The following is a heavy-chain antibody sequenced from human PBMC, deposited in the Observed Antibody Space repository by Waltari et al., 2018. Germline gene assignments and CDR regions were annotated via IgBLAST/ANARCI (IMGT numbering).Heavy chain of an antibody. V-gene: IGHV3-43D*03. CDR3: AKSSSVTEFGGDMDV. CDR2: ISWDGGRN. D-gene: IGHD6-25*01. Sequence: EVQLVESGGVVVQPGGSLRLSCAASGFTFDDYAMHWVRQARGKGLEWVCRISWDGGRNYKADSVKGRFTISKYNSKNSLYLQMNSLRAEDTALYYCAKSSSVTEFGGDMDVWGKGTTVTVSS. J-gene: IGHJ6*03. CDR1: GFTFDDYA.